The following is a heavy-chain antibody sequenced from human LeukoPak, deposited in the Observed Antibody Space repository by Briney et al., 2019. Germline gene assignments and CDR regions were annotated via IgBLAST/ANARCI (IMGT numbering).Heavy chain of an antibody. Sequence: GGSLRLSCAASGFTFSSYAMSWVRQAPGKGLEWVSAISGSGGSTYYADYVKGRFTISRDNSKNTLYLQMNSLRAEDTAVYYCAKDGAVTIFGSFDPWGQGTLVTVSS. CDR2: ISGSGGST. CDR3: AKDGAVTIFGSFDP. V-gene: IGHV3-23*01. J-gene: IGHJ5*02. CDR1: GFTFSSYA. D-gene: IGHD3-3*01.